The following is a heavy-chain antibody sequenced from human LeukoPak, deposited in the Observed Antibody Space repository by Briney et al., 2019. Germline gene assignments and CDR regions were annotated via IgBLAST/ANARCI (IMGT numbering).Heavy chain of an antibody. CDR2: ISYDGSNK. Sequence: PGGSLRLSCAASGFTFSSYAMHGVRQAPGKGLEGVAVISYDGSNKYYADSVKGRFTISRDNSKNTLYLQMTSLRAEDTAVYYCARRIGGWYDSPYYFDYWGQGTLVTVSS. CDR1: GFTFSSYA. CDR3: ARRIGGWYDSPYYFDY. J-gene: IGHJ4*02. D-gene: IGHD6-19*01. V-gene: IGHV3-30-3*01.